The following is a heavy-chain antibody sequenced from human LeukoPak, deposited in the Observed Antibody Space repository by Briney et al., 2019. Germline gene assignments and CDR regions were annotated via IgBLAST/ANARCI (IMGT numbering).Heavy chain of an antibody. V-gene: IGHV3-30-3*01. J-gene: IGHJ4*02. CDR2: ISYDGNSE. CDR1: GFTFSDYA. CDR3: AGRNASADY. Sequence: GRSLRLSCAASGFTFSDYAMHWVRQAPGKGLEWVAVISYDGNSEYYADSVKGRFTLSRDNSKNTLYVQMNNLRPEDTGVYYCAGRNASADYWGQGTLVTVSS.